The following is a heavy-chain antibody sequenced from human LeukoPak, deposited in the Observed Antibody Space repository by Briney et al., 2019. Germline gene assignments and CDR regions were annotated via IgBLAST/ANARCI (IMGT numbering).Heavy chain of an antibody. J-gene: IGHJ5*02. V-gene: IGHV3-23*01. CDR3: AKGGHFSWFDP. CDR1: GLTFRNYA. CDR2: ISGHGAYT. D-gene: IGHD1-26*01. Sequence: GGSLRLSCAVSGLTFRNYAMTWVRQAPGKGLEWVSTISGHGAYTFDADSVKGRFTISRDNFNNLLYLQMNNLRADDTAVYYCAKGGHFSWFDPWGQGTLVTVSS.